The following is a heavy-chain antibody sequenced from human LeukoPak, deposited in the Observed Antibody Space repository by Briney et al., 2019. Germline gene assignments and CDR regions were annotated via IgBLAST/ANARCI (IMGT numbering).Heavy chain of an antibody. J-gene: IGHJ3*02. CDR3: ARDRSRLDI. Sequence: SETLSLTCTVSGGSISSYYWSWIRQPPGKGLEWIGYIYYSGSTNYNPSLKSRVTISVDTSKNQFSLKLSSVTAADTAVYYCARDRSRLDIWGQGTMVTLSS. CDR2: IYYSGST. V-gene: IGHV4-59*01. CDR1: GGSISSYY.